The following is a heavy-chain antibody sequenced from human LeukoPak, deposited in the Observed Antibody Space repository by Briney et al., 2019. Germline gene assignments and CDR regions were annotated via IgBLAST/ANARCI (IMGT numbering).Heavy chain of an antibody. CDR2: ISAYNGNT. Sequence: AASVKVSRKASGYTFTSYGISWVRQAPGQGLEWMGWISAYNGNTNYAQKLQGRVTMTRNTSISTAYMELSSLRSEDTAVYYCARGRLTMVRGVIDLDYWGQGTLVTVSS. D-gene: IGHD3-10*01. J-gene: IGHJ4*02. CDR1: GYTFTSYG. V-gene: IGHV1-18*01. CDR3: ARGRLTMVRGVIDLDY.